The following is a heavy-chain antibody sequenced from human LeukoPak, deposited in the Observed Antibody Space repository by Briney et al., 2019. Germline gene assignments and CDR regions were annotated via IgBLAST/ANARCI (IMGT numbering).Heavy chain of an antibody. D-gene: IGHD6-13*01. CDR3: AKSFGYSRSWFDY. J-gene: IGHJ4*02. CDR2: ISGNGGGT. V-gene: IGHV3-23*01. CDR1: GFTFSSYA. Sequence: PGGSLRLSCAASGFTFSSYAMSWARQAPGKGLEWVSGISGNGGGTYYADSVKGRFTISRDNSKNTLYRQMTSWRPQNPAGYSVAKSFGYSRSWFDYWGQGTPVTVSS.